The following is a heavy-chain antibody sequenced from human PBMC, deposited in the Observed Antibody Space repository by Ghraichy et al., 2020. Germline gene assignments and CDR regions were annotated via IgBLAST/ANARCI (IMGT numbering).Heavy chain of an antibody. CDR2: ISSSGADT. CDR1: GFTFSNNA. D-gene: IGHD3-9*01. V-gene: IGHV3-23*01. J-gene: IGHJ4*02. CDR3: ATRPDYEILVGYGGLDY. Sequence: GGSLRLSCAASGFTFSNNAMIWVRQVPGEGLEWVSGISSSGADTYYADSVKGRFTISRDNSKNTLYLQMSGLRAEDTALYYCATRPDYEILVGYGGLDYWGQGTRVTVSS.